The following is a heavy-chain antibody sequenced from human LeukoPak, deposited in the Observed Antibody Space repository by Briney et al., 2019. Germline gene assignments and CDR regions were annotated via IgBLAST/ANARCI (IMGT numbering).Heavy chain of an antibody. CDR3: AKSGGQQLVAAYGMDV. J-gene: IGHJ6*02. Sequence: PGGSLRLSCAASGFTFSSYSMNWVRQAPGKGLEWLSYISSSSSPIYYAGSVKGRFTTSRDNAKNSLYLQMNSLRVEDTAVYYCAKSGGQQLVAAYGMDVWGQGTTVTVSS. V-gene: IGHV3-48*04. CDR2: ISSSSSPI. CDR1: GFTFSSYS. D-gene: IGHD6-13*01.